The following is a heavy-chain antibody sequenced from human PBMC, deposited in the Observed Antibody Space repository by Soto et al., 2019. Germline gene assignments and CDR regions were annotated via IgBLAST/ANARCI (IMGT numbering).Heavy chain of an antibody. D-gene: IGHD2-15*01. V-gene: IGHV4-30-4*01. J-gene: IGHJ6*02. CDR3: AREDVDFGSNYYYYYGMDV. CDR1: GGSISSGGNY. CDR2: IHDSGGT. Sequence: PSETLSLTCTVSGGSISSGGNYWSWIRQHPGKGLEWIGYIHDSGGTYYNPSLEGRVAITVDRSQNQFSLRLSSVTAADTAIYYCAREDVDFGSNYYYYYGMDVWGQGAPVTVSS.